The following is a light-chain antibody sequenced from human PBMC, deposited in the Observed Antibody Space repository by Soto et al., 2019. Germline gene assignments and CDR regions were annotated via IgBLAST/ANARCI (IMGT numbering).Light chain of an antibody. V-gene: IGKV3-15*01. Sequence: EIVLTQSPATLSVSPGERATLSCRASQSVSSNLAWFQQRPGQAPRLLIYGASTRAADIPARFSGSGSGTEFTLTISSLQSEDFAVYYSQQYKNWPPLHTFGQGTKLEIK. CDR1: QSVSSN. J-gene: IGKJ2*01. CDR2: GAS. CDR3: QQYKNWPPLHT.